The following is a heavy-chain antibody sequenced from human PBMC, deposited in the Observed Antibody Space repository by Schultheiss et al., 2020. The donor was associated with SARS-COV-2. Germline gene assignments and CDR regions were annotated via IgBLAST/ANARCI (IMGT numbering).Heavy chain of an antibody. D-gene: IGHD2-15*01. Sequence: GGSLRLSCAASGFTLSSYGMHWVRQAPGKGLEWVAVISYDGSNKYYADSVKGRFTISRDNSKNTLYLQMNSLRAEDTAVYYCAKDRLRTVVVVAAGHNWFDPWGQGTLVTVSS. CDR1: GFTLSSYG. CDR2: ISYDGSNK. CDR3: AKDRLRTVVVVAAGHNWFDP. J-gene: IGHJ5*02. V-gene: IGHV3-30*18.